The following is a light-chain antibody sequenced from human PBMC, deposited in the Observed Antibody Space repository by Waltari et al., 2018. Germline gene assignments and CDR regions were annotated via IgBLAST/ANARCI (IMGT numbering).Light chain of an antibody. V-gene: IGLV2-23*02. J-gene: IGLJ1*01. CDR2: EVI. Sequence: QSALTQPASVSGTPGQSITISCTGTNSDLGNSNLVSWYHNHPGEAPKLMIFEVIQRPSGVSNLFSGSKSGNTASLTISGLQAEDEADYYCCSYAGSGTYVFGTGTKVTVL. CDR1: NSDLGNSNL. CDR3: CSYAGSGTYV.